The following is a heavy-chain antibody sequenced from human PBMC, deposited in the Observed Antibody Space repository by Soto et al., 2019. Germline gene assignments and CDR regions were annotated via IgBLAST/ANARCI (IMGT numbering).Heavy chain of an antibody. Sequence: SETLSLTCTVSGGSVSSGSYYWSWIRQPPGKGLEWIGYIYYSGSTNYNPSLKSRVTISVDTSKNQLSLILSSVTAADTATYYCTRIYCTTTSCFINGMDVWGQGTTVTVSS. V-gene: IGHV4-61*01. CDR3: TRIYCTTTSCFINGMDV. CDR2: IYYSGST. CDR1: GGSVSSGSYY. D-gene: IGHD2-2*01. J-gene: IGHJ6*02.